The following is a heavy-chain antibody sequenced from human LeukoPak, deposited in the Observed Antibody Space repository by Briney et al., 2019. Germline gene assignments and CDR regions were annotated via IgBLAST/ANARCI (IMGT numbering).Heavy chain of an antibody. D-gene: IGHD1-26*01. CDR1: GGSISSHY. CDR2: IYYSGST. J-gene: IGHJ5*02. CDR3: ARVPIVGATPRNWFDP. Sequence: PSETLSLTCTVSGGSISSHYWSWIRQPPGKGLEWIGYIYYSGSTNYNPSLKSRVTISVDTSKNQFSLKLSSVTAADTAVYHCARVPIVGATPRNWFDPWGQGTLVTVSS. V-gene: IGHV4-59*11.